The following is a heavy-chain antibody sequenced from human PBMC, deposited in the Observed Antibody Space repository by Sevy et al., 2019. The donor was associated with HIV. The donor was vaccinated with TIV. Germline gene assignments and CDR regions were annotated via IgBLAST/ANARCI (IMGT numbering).Heavy chain of an antibody. V-gene: IGHV3-73*01. D-gene: IGHD3-22*01. J-gene: IGHJ4*02. CDR1: GFTFGGSA. CDR2: IRSKANSYAT. Sequence: GGSLRLSCVASGFTFGGSAMHWVRQASGKGLEWVGRIRSKANSYATSYAASVKGRFTISRDDSKNTAYLQMNSLKTEDTAVYYCTTGIGGYYVFDCWGQGTLVTVSS. CDR3: TTGIGGYYVFDC.